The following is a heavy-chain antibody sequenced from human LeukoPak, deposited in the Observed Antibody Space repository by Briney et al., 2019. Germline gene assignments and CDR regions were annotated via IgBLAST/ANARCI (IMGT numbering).Heavy chain of an antibody. CDR3: ARDLTPWSSYGSFDY. J-gene: IGHJ4*02. CDR2: INWNGGST. V-gene: IGHV3-20*04. CDR1: GFTFDDYG. Sequence: GGSLRLSCAASGFTFDDYGMSWVRQAPGKGLELVSGINWNGGSTGFADSVKGRFTISRDNAKNSLYLQMNSLRAEDTALYYCARDLTPWSSYGSFDYWGQGTLVTVSS. D-gene: IGHD5-18*01.